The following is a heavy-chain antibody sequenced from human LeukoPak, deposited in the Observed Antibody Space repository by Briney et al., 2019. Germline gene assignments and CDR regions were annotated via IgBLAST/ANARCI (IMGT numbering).Heavy chain of an antibody. D-gene: IGHD1-26*01. J-gene: IGHJ4*02. CDR1: GFTVSSNY. CDR3: AKASSPLVGATALFDY. CDR2: IYNVGNT. V-gene: IGHV3-53*01. Sequence: GGSLRLSCAASGFTVSSNYMSWVRQAPGKGLEWVSVIYNVGNTYHADSVKGRFTISRDNSKNTLYLQMNSLRAEDTAVYYCAKASSPLVGATALFDYWGQGTLVTVSS.